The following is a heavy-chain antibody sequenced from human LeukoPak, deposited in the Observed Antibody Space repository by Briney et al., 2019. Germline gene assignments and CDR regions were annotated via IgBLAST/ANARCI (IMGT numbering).Heavy chain of an antibody. CDR2: IWYDGNDK. D-gene: IGHD3-10*01. J-gene: IGHJ4*02. Sequence: GGSLRLSCAASGFTFSSYGMHWVRQAPGKGLEWVAFIWYDGNDKYYADSVKGRFTIPRDGSKNTLYLQMNSLRAEDTAVYYCAKDPLQYGSGSYYFDYWGQGTLVTVSS. CDR3: AKDPLQYGSGSYYFDY. CDR1: GFTFSSYG. V-gene: IGHV3-30*02.